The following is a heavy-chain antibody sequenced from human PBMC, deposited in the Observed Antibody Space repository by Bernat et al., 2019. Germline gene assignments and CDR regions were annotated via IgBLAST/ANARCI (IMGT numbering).Heavy chain of an antibody. CDR3: ARGLDYGGDYYYYGLDV. CDR1: GFTFSSYA. CDR2: ISGSGGST. D-gene: IGHD4-23*01. V-gene: IGHV3-23*01. J-gene: IGHJ6*02. Sequence: EVQLLESGGGLVQPGGSLRLSCAASGFTFSSYAMSWVRKAPGKGLEGVSAISGSGGSTYYADSVKGRFTISRDNSKNTLYLQMNSLRDEDTAVYYCARGLDYGGDYYYYGLDVWGQGTTVTVSS.